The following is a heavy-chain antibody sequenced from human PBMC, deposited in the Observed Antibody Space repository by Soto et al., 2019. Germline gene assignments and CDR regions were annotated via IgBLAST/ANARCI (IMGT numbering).Heavy chain of an antibody. D-gene: IGHD2-15*01. V-gene: IGHV3-23*01. CDR1: GFTFSNYA. CDR3: AAPYTTSPGRWYLDY. CDR2: ICAGGGCT. Sequence: GGSLRLSCAASGFTFSNYATSWVRQAPGKGLEWVSIICAGGGCTFYADSVKGRFTISRDNSRNTLFLQMNGLRGEDTAVYYCAAPYTTSPGRWYLDYWGQGTLVTVSS. J-gene: IGHJ4*02.